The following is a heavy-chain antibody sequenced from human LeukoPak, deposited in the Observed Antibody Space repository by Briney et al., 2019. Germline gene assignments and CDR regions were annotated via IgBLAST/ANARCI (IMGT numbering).Heavy chain of an antibody. D-gene: IGHD3-22*01. J-gene: IGHJ6*02. CDR1: GYTLTELS. CDR3: ATVYYYDSSGYPISYYYYGMDV. Sequence: RASVKVSRKVSGYTLTELSMHWVRQAPGKGLEWMGGFDPEDGETIYTQKFQGRVTMTEDTSTDTAYMELSSLRSEDTAVYYCATVYYYDSSGYPISYYYYGMDVWGQGTTVTVSS. V-gene: IGHV1-24*01. CDR2: FDPEDGET.